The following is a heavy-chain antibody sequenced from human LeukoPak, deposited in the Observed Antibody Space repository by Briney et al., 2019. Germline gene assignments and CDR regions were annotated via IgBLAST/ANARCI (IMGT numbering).Heavy chain of an antibody. J-gene: IGHJ3*02. D-gene: IGHD1-1*01. CDR2: IKQDGSEK. Sequence: GGSLRLSCAASGFTFSSYWMSWVRQAPGKGLGWVANIKQDGSEKYYVDSVKGRFTISRDNAKNSLYLQMNSLRAEDTAVYYCAREMLEPTRDAFDIWGQGTMVTVSS. V-gene: IGHV3-7*01. CDR1: GFTFSSYW. CDR3: AREMLEPTRDAFDI.